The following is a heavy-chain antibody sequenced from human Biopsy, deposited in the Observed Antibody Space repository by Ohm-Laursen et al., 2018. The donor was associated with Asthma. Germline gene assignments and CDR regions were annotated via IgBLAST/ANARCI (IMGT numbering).Heavy chain of an antibody. CDR2: LIPVLGTP. J-gene: IGHJ3*02. Sequence: SSVKVSCKVSGDSFSNYAISWVRQAPGQGLEWMGGLIPVLGTPDHAQMFEGRVTITADESTSTAYMELSSLRSEDTAVYYCARTYYDFLTGQVNDAFAIWGQGTMVTVSS. CDR1: GDSFSNYA. V-gene: IGHV1-69*01. D-gene: IGHD3-9*01. CDR3: ARTYYDFLTGQVNDAFAI.